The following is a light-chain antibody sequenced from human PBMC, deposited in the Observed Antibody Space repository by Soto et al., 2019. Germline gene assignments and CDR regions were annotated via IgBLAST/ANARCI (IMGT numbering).Light chain of an antibody. Sequence: EIVMTQSPATLSVSPGARATLSCRASQSVSTNLAWYKQKPAQGPRLLIFVASTRATGIPARFSGSGSGTEFTLTISSLQSEDFAVYYCQQYHDWPRTFGQGTKVEIK. CDR2: VAS. J-gene: IGKJ1*01. V-gene: IGKV3-15*01. CDR3: QQYHDWPRT. CDR1: QSVSTN.